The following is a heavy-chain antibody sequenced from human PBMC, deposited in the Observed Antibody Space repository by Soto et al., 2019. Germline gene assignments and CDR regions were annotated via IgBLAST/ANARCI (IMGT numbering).Heavy chain of an antibody. CDR2: ISAYNGNT. V-gene: IGHV1-18*01. D-gene: IGHD3-3*01. CDR3: ARVLYDFWSGYYTHYYYYGMDV. CDR1: GYTFTSYG. J-gene: IGHJ6*02. Sequence: QVQLVQSGAEVKKPGASVKVSCKASGYTFTSYGISWVRQAPGQGLGWMGWISAYNGNTNYAQKLQGRVTMTTDTSTSTAYMELRSLRSDDTAVYYCARVLYDFWSGYYTHYYYYGMDVWGQGTTVTVSS.